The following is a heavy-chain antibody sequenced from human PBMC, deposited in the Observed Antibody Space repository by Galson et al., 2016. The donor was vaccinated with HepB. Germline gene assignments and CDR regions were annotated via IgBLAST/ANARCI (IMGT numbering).Heavy chain of an antibody. D-gene: IGHD3-16*01. CDR3: ASALGSYTATYNYYYGMDV. CDR1: GGSINSSIYY. Sequence: SETLSLTCTVSGGSINSSIYYWGWICQPPGKGLEWIGNIYYSGSTYYNPSLKSRVTISVDTSKNQFSLRLSSVTAADTAIYYCASALGSYTATYNYYYGMDVWGQGTTVTVSS. V-gene: IGHV4-39*01. J-gene: IGHJ6*02. CDR2: IYYSGST.